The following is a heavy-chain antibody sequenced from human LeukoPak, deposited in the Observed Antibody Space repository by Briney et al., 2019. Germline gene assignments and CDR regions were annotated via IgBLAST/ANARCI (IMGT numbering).Heavy chain of an antibody. D-gene: IGHD2-21*01. CDR2: IYPGDSDK. V-gene: IGHV5-51*01. CDR1: GYTFSNFW. Sequence: GESLKISCKGSGYTFSNFWIARVRQMPGKGLEWMGIIYPGDSDKRYSPSFQGQVTISADKSISTAYLQWSSLQASDTAMYYCAGLHSWGLNWGQGTLVTVST. J-gene: IGHJ4*02. CDR3: AGLHSWGLN.